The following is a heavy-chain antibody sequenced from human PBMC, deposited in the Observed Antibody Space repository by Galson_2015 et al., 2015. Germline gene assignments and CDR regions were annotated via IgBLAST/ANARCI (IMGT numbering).Heavy chain of an antibody. D-gene: IGHD6-19*01. CDR3: ASLGGGWYSFDY. CDR2: IYYSGST. V-gene: IGHV4-39*07. CDR1: GGSISSSSYY. J-gene: IGHJ4*02. Sequence: SETLSLTCTVSGGSISSSSYYWGWIRQPPGKGLEWIGTIYYSGSTYYSPSLKSRVTISVDTSKNQFSLKLSSVTAADTAVYYCASLGGGWYSFDYWGQGTLVTVPS.